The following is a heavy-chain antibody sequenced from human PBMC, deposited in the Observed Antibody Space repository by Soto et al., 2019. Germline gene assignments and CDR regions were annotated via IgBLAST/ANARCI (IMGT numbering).Heavy chain of an antibody. CDR1: CAPITWGDYS. D-gene: IGHD2-2*01. CDR2: IFHGGST. V-gene: IGHV4-30-2*01. J-gene: IGHJ5*02. Sequence: PSETLSLTSASSCAPITWGDYSWNWIRQPPGKGRECNGYIFHGGSTYYNPSLRSRVTISVDRSRTQFSLKMSSVTAADTAVYYCARGRVVVPAAVMFNCLDPWGQGALVTVSS. CDR3: ARGRVVVPAAVMFNCLDP.